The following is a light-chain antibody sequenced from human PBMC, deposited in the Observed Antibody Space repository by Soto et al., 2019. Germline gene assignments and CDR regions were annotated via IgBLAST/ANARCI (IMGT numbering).Light chain of an antibody. CDR1: QSISSW. CDR2: DAS. J-gene: IGKJ1*01. V-gene: IGKV1-5*01. CDR3: QQYDSYSSGP. Sequence: TQSPDTLYASVGDRVPITCRASQSISSWLAWYQQKPGKAPKLLIYDASTLKSGVPSRFSGSGSGTEFTLTISNLQPDDFATYYCQQYDSYSSGPFGQGTMVDI.